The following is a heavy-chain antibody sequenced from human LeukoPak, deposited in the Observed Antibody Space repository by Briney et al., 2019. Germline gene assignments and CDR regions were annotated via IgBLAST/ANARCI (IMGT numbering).Heavy chain of an antibody. J-gene: IGHJ4*02. CDR3: ASIGSLFDN. D-gene: IGHD1-26*01. Sequence: GASVKVSCKASGYTFTSYAMNWVRQAPGQGLEYMGWINTNTGNPTYARGFTGRFVFSLDTSVSTAYLQISGLKAEDTAVHYCASIGSLFDNWGQGTLVTVSS. CDR1: GYTFTSYA. CDR2: INTNTGNP. V-gene: IGHV7-4-1*02.